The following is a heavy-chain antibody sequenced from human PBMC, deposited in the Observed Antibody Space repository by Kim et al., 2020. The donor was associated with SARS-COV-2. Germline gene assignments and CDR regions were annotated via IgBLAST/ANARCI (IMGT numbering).Heavy chain of an antibody. CDR2: ISWNSGSI. V-gene: IGHV3-9*01. J-gene: IGHJ4*02. CDR1: GFTFDDYA. D-gene: IGHD3-22*01. CDR3: AKGGTSDSSGYYFTSFDY. Sequence: GGSLRLSCAASGFTFDDYAMHWVRQAPGKGLEWVSGISWNSGSIGYADSVKGRFTISRDNAKNSLYLQMNSLRAEDTALYYCAKGGTSDSSGYYFTSFDYWGQGTLVTVSS.